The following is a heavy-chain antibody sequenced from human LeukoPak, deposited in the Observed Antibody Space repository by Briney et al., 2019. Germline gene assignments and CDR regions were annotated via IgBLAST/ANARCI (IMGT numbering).Heavy chain of an antibody. D-gene: IGHD6-19*01. CDR2: IYSDGSRT. V-gene: IGHV3-64D*06. Sequence: GGSLRLSYAASGFTFSSFAMHWDRQAPGKGLEYLSAIYSDGSRTYYADSVKGRFTISRDNSKNTLYFEMSSLRVEDTAVYYCVKSPGSGWPVWGQGTLLTVSS. J-gene: IGHJ4*02. CDR1: GFTFSSFA. CDR3: VKSPGSGWPV.